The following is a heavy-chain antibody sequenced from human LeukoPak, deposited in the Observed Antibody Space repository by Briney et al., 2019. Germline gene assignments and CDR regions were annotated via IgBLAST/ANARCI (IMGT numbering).Heavy chain of an antibody. CDR1: GGSISSGSYY. Sequence: PSETLSLTCTVSGGSISSGSYYWSWIRQPPGKGLEWIGYIYYSGSTNYNPSLKSRVTISVDTSKNQFSLKLSSVTAADTAVYYCARLMYYYDSSGYYSAFDIWGQGTMVTVSS. V-gene: IGHV4-61*01. J-gene: IGHJ3*02. CDR3: ARLMYYYDSSGYYSAFDI. D-gene: IGHD3-22*01. CDR2: IYYSGST.